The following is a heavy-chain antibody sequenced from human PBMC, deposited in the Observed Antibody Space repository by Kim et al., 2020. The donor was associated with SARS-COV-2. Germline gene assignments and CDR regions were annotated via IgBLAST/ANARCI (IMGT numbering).Heavy chain of an antibody. V-gene: IGHV3-7*01. CDR1: GFIFSTYW. CDR2: IKEDGSVI. J-gene: IGHJ5*02. Sequence: GGSLRLSCAASGFIFSTYWMTWVRQAPGKGLEWVANIKEDGSVIYYVDSVKGRFTISRDNAKNSLYMQMNSLRAEDTAVYYCARHEKVGATGRWFDPWGLGTLVTVSS. CDR3: ARHEKVGATGRWFDP. D-gene: IGHD1-26*01.